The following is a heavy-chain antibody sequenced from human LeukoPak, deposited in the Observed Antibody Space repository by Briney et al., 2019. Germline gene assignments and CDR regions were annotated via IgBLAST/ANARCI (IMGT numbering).Heavy chain of an antibody. CDR1: GFTFSSYS. D-gene: IGHD2-2*01. J-gene: IGHJ4*02. CDR2: IRYDGSNK. Sequence: PGGSLRLSCAASGFTFSSYSMNWVRQAPGKGLEWVAFIRYDGSNKYYADSVKGRFTISRDNSKNTLYLQMNSLRAEDTAVYYCAKDLPGYQLPDYWGQGTLVTVSS. CDR3: AKDLPGYQLPDY. V-gene: IGHV3-30*02.